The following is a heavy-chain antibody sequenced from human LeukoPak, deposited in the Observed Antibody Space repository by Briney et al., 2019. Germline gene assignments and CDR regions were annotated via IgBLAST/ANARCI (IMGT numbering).Heavy chain of an antibody. CDR2: IYYSGST. V-gene: IGHV4-39*01. CDR1: GGSISSSSYY. Sequence: PSETLSLTCTVSGGSISSSSYYWGWIRQPPGKGLEWIGSIYYSGSTYYNPSLKSRVTISVDTSKNQFSLKLSSVTAADTAVYYCATQMVATRLFDYWGQGTLVTVSS. J-gene: IGHJ4*02. CDR3: ATQMVATRLFDY. D-gene: IGHD5-12*01.